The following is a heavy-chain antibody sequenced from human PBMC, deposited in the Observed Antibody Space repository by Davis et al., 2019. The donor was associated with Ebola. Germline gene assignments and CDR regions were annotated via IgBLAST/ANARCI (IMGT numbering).Heavy chain of an antibody. J-gene: IGHJ4*02. Sequence: SVQVSCKASGGTFSSYTITWVRQAPGQGLEWMGWVIPVFGTTNYAQKFQGRVTLTADESTSTAYMELTKLRSDDTAVYYCAREVGETKLDQWGQGTLVTVSS. CDR1: GGTFSSYT. CDR2: VIPVFGTT. D-gene: IGHD1-26*01. CDR3: AREVGETKLDQ. V-gene: IGHV1-69*13.